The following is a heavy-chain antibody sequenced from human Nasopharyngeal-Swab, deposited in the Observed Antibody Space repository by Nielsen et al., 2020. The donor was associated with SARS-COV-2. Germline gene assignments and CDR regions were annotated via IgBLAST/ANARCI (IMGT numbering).Heavy chain of an antibody. V-gene: IGHV4-34*01. CDR2: INQRGST. J-gene: IGHJ4*02. Sequence: SETLSLTCAVYGGSFSGYYWSWIRQPPGKGLEWIGEINQRGSTNYYPSLKSRVTMSVDTSKNQFSLRLNSVTAADTAGYFCARGDGRTVWRSYSFDSWGQGTMVTVSS. CDR3: ARGDGRTVWRSYSFDS. CDR1: GGSFSGYY. D-gene: IGHD1-26*01.